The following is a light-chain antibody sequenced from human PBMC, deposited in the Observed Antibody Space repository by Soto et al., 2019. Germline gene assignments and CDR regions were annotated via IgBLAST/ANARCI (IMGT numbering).Light chain of an antibody. CDR1: QSISSY. CDR3: LQDYNYPRT. Sequence: IQMTQSPSSLSASVGDRVTITCRASQSISSYLNWYQQKPGKAPKPLIYAASSLQSGVPSRFSGSGSGTDFTLTISSLQPEDFATYYCLQDYNYPRTFGQGTKVDIK. V-gene: IGKV1-6*01. J-gene: IGKJ1*01. CDR2: AAS.